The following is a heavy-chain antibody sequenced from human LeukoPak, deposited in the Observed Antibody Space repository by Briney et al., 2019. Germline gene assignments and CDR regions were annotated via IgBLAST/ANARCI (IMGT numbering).Heavy chain of an antibody. Sequence: LETLSLTCTVSGASVSSGNYYWGWIRQPPGKGLEWIGSIYYSGSTFYNPSLDSRVTISVDTSKNQLSLKLTSATAADTAVYYCTGGWFDPWGQGTLVIVSS. J-gene: IGHJ5*02. CDR1: GASVSSGNYY. CDR2: IYYSGST. V-gene: IGHV4-39*01. CDR3: TGGWFDP. D-gene: IGHD3-16*01.